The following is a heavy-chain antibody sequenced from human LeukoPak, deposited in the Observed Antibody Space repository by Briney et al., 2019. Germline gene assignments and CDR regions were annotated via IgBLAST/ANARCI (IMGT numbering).Heavy chain of an antibody. J-gene: IGHJ3*02. Sequence: PGGSLRLSCAASGFTFSSYWMHWVRQAPGKGLVWVSRIKTDGSSTSYADSVKGRFTISRDNAKNTLYLQMNSLRVEDTAVYYCAGGTIFGVDKNDAFDIWSQGTMVTVSS. CDR3: AGGTIFGVDKNDAFDI. D-gene: IGHD3-3*01. CDR1: GFTFSSYW. CDR2: IKTDGSST. V-gene: IGHV3-74*01.